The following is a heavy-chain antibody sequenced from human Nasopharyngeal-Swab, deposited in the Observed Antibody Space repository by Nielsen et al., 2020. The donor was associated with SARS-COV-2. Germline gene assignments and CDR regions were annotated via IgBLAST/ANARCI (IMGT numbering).Heavy chain of an antibody. CDR1: GFTFSRYA. CDR2: ISGSGGST. J-gene: IGHJ4*02. D-gene: IGHD1-26*01. Sequence: GEALKISCAASGFTFSRYAMSWVRQAPGKGLEWVSAISGSGGSTYYADSVKGRFTISRDNSKNTLYLQMNSLRAEDTAVYYCAKRRVGAAFDYWGQGTLVTVSS. CDR3: AKRRVGAAFDY. V-gene: IGHV3-23*01.